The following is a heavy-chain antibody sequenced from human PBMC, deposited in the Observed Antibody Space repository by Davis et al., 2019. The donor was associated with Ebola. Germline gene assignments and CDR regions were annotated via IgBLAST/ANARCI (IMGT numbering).Heavy chain of an antibody. CDR1: GGSISSSNW. Sequence: MPSETLSLTCAVSGGSISSSNWWSWVRQPPGKGLEWIGEIYHSGSTNYNPSLKSRVTISVDKSKNQFSLKLSSVTAADTAVYYCARGMRYDFWSGFDFDYWGQGTLVTVSS. CDR2: IYHSGST. CDR3: ARGMRYDFWSGFDFDY. D-gene: IGHD3-3*01. V-gene: IGHV4-4*02. J-gene: IGHJ4*02.